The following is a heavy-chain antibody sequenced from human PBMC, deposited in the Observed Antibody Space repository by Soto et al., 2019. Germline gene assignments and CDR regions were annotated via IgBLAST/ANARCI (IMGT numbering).Heavy chain of an antibody. CDR3: TRGETTTVRYYYMDV. CDR1: GGSFSGYY. D-gene: IGHD1-7*01. Sequence: SETLSLTCAVYGGSFSGYYWSWIRQPPGKGLEWIGEINHSGSTNYNPSLKSRVTISVDTSKNQFSLELSSVTAADTAVYYCTRGETTTVRYYYMDVWGKGTTVTVSS. V-gene: IGHV4-34*01. J-gene: IGHJ6*03. CDR2: INHSGST.